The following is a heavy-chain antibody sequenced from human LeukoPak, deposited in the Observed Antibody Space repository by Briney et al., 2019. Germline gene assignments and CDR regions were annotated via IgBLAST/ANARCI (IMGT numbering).Heavy chain of an antibody. CDR3: ARGAGPRLLFDY. J-gene: IGHJ4*02. CDR2: IYHSGST. D-gene: IGHD1-26*01. V-gene: IGHV4-30-2*01. Sequence: SQTLSLTCAVSGSSISSGGYSWSWIRQPPGKGLVWIGYIYHSGSTYYNPSLKSRVTISVDRSKNQFSLKLSSVTAADTAVYYCARGAGPRLLFDYSGQGTLVTVSS. CDR1: GSSISSGGYS.